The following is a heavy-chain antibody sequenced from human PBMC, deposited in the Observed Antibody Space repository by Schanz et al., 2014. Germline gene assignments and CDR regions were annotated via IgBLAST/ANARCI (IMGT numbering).Heavy chain of an antibody. J-gene: IGHJ4*02. V-gene: IGHV3-23*04. CDR1: GFTFSSYA. CDR3: AKDLLYGAPMTLNHLDY. CDR2: ISGSGGST. D-gene: IGHD2-8*01. Sequence: EVKLVESGGGAVRPGGSLRLSCAASGFTFSSYAMSWVRQAPGKGLEWVSDISGSGGSTYYADSVKGRFTISRDNSKNTLYLQMNSLRAEDTAVYDCAKDLLYGAPMTLNHLDYWGQGTLVTVSS.